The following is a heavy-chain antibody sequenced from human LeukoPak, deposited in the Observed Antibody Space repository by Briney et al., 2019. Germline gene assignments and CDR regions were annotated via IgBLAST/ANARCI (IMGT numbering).Heavy chain of an antibody. V-gene: IGHV3-48*04. J-gene: IGHJ4*02. CDR3: ARLTTVTANVFDY. CDR1: GFTFSSSS. CDR2: ISSSSSTI. Sequence: GGSLRLSCAASGFTFSSSSMNWVRQAPGKGLEWVSYISSSSSTIYYADSVKGRFTISRDNAKNSLYLQMNSLRAEDTAVYYCARLTTVTANVFDYWSQGTLVTVSS. D-gene: IGHD4-17*01.